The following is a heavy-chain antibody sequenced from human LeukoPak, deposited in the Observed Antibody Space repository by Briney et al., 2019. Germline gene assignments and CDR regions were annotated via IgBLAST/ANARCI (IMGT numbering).Heavy chain of an antibody. V-gene: IGHV3-7*01. CDR3: ARDLGYFDPVGDYYYYGMDV. Sequence: LAGGSLRLSCAASGFTFSSYWMSWVRQAPGKGLEWVANIKQDGSEKYYVDSVKGRFTISRDNAKNSLYLQMNSLRAEDTAVYYCARDLGYFDPVGDYYYYGMDVWGQGTTVTVSS. CDR1: GFTFSSYW. CDR2: IKQDGSEK. D-gene: IGHD3-9*01. J-gene: IGHJ6*02.